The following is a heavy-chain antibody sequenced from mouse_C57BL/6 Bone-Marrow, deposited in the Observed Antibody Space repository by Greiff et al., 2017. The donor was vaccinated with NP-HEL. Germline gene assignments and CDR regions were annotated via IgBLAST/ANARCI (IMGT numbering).Heavy chain of an antibody. V-gene: IGHV7-1*01. D-gene: IGHD1-1*01. J-gene: IGHJ1*03. CDR2: SRNKANDYTT. Sequence: DVMLVESGGGLVQSGRSLRLSCATSGFTFSDFYMEWVRQAPGKGLEWIAASRNKANDYTTEYSASVKGRFIVSRDTSQSILYLQMNALRAEDTAIYYCARELYYGSSCWYFDVWGTGTTVTVSS. CDR3: ARELYYGSSCWYFDV. CDR1: GFTFSDFY.